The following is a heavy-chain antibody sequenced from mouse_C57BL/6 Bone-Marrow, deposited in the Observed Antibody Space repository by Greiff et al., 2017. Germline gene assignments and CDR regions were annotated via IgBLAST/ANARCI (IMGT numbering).Heavy chain of an antibody. CDR3: ASTLIAY. CDR1: GYTFTSYD. Sequence: QVQLQQSGPELVKPGASVKLSCKASGYTFTSYDINWVKQRPGQGLEWIGWIYPRDGSTKYNEKFKSKATLTVDTSSSTAYMQLSSLTSEDSAVYYCASTLIAYWGQGTLVTVSA. J-gene: IGHJ3*01. D-gene: IGHD6-1*01. CDR2: IYPRDGST. V-gene: IGHV1-85*01.